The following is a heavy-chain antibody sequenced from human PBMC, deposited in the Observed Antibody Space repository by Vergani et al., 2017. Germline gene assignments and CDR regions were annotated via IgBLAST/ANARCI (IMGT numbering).Heavy chain of an antibody. J-gene: IGHJ4*02. CDR3: ARPLGFGVVIK. D-gene: IGHD3-3*01. V-gene: IGHV4-39*01. CDR2: IYYSGST. Sequence: QLQLQELGPGLVKPSETLSLTCTVSGGSISSSSYYWGWIRQPPGKGLEWIGSIYYSGSTYYNPSLKSRVTISVDTSKNQFSLKLSSVTAADTAVYYCARPLGFGVVIKWGQGTLVTVSS. CDR1: GGSISSSSYY.